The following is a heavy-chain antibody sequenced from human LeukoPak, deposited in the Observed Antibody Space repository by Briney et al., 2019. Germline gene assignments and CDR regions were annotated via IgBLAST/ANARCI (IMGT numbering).Heavy chain of an antibody. CDR1: GYTFSSYA. CDR3: AKDPRDIAARPRGYFQH. V-gene: IGHV3-23*01. J-gene: IGHJ1*01. Sequence: GGSLRLSCAASGYTFSSYAMSCVRQAPGKGVEWVSAICGSGGSTYYADSVKGRFTISRDNSKNTLYLQMNSLRAEDTAVYYCAKDPRDIAARPRGYFQHWGQGTLVTVSS. D-gene: IGHD6-6*01. CDR2: ICGSGGST.